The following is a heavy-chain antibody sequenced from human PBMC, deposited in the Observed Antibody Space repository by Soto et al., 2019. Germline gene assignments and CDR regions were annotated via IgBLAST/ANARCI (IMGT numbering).Heavy chain of an antibody. V-gene: IGHV4-4*07. CDR2: IYSSGST. J-gene: IGHJ5*02. CDR3: ARGQRFSDWFDP. Sequence: SETLSLTCTVSGCAINSYYWTWIRQPAGKGLEWIGRIYSSGSTKYNPSLQSRVTMSLDTSKNQFSLRLTSVTAADTAVYYCARGQRFSDWFDPWGQGTLVTVPQ. CDR1: GCAINSYY. D-gene: IGHD3-3*01.